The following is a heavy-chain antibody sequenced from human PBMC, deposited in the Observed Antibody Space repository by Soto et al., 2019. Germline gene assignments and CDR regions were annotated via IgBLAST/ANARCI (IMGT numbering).Heavy chain of an antibody. J-gene: IGHJ4*02. CDR1: RFTFGSYW. D-gene: IGHD3-10*01. CDR3: ARLRGGGTTFDY. CDR2: IKQDGSDK. Sequence: GSLRLSCAVSRFTFGSYWMSWVRQTPGKGLEWVASIKQDGSDKYYVDSVKGRFTISRDNAKNSLYLQMNSLRVEDTAVYYCARLRGGGTTFDYWGQGTLVTVSS. V-gene: IGHV3-7*01.